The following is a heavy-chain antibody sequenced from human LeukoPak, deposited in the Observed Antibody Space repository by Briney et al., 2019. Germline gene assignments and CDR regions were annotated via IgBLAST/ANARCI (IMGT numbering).Heavy chain of an antibody. J-gene: IGHJ4*02. V-gene: IGHV3-23*01. CDR3: AKNRLALYYFDY. Sequence: GGSLRLPCAASGFTFSSYAMSWVRQAPGKGLEWVSAISGSGGSTYYADSVKGRFTISRDNSKNTLYLQMNSLRAEDTAVYYCAKNRLALYYFDYWGQGTLVTVSS. CDR1: GFTFSSYA. CDR2: ISGSGGST. D-gene: IGHD6-19*01.